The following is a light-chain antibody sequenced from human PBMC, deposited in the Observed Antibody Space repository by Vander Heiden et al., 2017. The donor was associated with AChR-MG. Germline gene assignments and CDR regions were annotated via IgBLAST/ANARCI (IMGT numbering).Light chain of an antibody. CDR1: QSVITF. J-gene: IGKJ1*01. CDR3: QQRDNWPRT. CDR2: DAS. Sequence: EIVLTQSPATLSLSPGERATLSCRASQSVITFLAWYQHKPGQPPKLLISDASNMATGIPSRFRGSGSGTDFTLTISTLEPEDFAVYYCQQRDNWPRTFGQGTRVEI. V-gene: IGKV3-11*01.